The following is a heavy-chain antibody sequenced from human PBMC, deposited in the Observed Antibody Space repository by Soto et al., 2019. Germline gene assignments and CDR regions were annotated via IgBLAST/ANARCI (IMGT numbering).Heavy chain of an antibody. CDR1: GFTFSSSA. CDR3: AKCTVDTIVTIGWCNWLDP. J-gene: IGHJ5*02. V-gene: IGHV3-23*01. D-gene: IGHD5-12*01. CDR2: ISGTNGNT. Sequence: EVQLLESGGGLVQPGGSLRLSCAASGFTFSSSAMSWFRQAPGKGLEWVSAISGTNGNTHYAESVKGRLTISRDNSKNTLYLQMNFLRAEDTAVYYCAKCTVDTIVTIGWCNWLDPWGQGTLVIVSS.